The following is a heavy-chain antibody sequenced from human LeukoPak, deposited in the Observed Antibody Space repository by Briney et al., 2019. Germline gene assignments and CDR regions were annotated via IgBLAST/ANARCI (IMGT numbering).Heavy chain of an antibody. CDR1: GYTFTGYY. V-gene: IGHV1-2*06. D-gene: IGHD3-10*01. J-gene: IGHJ4*02. CDR3: AREKFGVSFDS. Sequence: EASVKVSCKASGYTFTGYYLHWVRQAPGQGLEWMGRINPNSGGTNYAQPFQGRVTMTTDTSTSSAYMELRSLRSDDTAVYYCAREKFGVSFDSWGQGTLVTVSS. CDR2: INPNSGGT.